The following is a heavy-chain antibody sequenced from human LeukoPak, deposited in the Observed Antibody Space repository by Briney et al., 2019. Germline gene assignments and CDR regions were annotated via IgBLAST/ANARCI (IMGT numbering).Heavy chain of an antibody. J-gene: IGHJ6*03. V-gene: IGHV1-2*02. D-gene: IGHD3-3*01. CDR2: INPNSGGT. CDR1: GYTFTGYY. CDR3: ARDLRRLRFLEWLPYYMDV. Sequence: ASVKVSCKASGYTFTGYYMHWVRQAPGQGLEWMGWINPNSGGTNYAQKFQGRVTMTRDTSISTAYMELSRLRSDDTAVYYCARDLRRLRFLEWLPYYMDVWGKGTTVTVSS.